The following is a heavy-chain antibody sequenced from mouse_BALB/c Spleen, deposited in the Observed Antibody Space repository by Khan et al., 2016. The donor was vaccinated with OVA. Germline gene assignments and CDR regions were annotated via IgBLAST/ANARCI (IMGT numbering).Heavy chain of an antibody. CDR1: GYTFSTYW. J-gene: IGHJ2*01. CDR2: INPTSGYT. CDR3: TRDRIDY. Sequence: QVRLQQSGAALAKPGASVKMSCKASGYTFSTYWMHWVNQRPGQGLEWIGYINPTSGYTDYNEKFKDKATLSADKSSSTAYMQLSRLTSEDSAVYYYTRDRIDYWGQGTTLTVSS. V-gene: IGHV1-7*01.